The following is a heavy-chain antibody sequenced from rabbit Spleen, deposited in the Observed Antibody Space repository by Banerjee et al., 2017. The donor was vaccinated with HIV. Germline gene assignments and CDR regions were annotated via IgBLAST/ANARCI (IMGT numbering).Heavy chain of an antibody. Sequence: QEQLEESGGDLVKPGASLTLTCRASGFSFSSSYDMCWVRQAPGKGLEWIVCIRTGSGSTWYASWVNGRFTGSKTSSTVDLKMTSLTAADTATYFCARDTSSSFSSYGMDLWGQGTLVTVS. CDR3: ARDTSSSFSSYGMDL. D-gene: IGHD1-1*01. CDR1: GFSFSSSYD. J-gene: IGHJ6*01. CDR2: IRTGSGST. V-gene: IGHV1S45*01.